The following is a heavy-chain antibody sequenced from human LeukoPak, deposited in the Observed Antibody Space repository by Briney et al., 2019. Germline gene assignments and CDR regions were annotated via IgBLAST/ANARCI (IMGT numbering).Heavy chain of an antibody. Sequence: VASVKVSCKASGYTFTSYGISWVRQAPGQGLEWMGWISAYNGNTNYAQKLQGRVTITRDTSASTAYMELSSLRSEDTAVYYCARGRRGLDDIPGGYWGQGTLVTVSS. CDR2: ISAYNGNT. CDR1: GYTFTSYG. CDR3: ARGRRGLDDIPGGY. J-gene: IGHJ4*02. V-gene: IGHV1-18*01. D-gene: IGHD3-9*01.